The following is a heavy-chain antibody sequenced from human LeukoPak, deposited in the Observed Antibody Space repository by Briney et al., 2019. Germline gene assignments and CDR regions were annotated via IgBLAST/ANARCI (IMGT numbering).Heavy chain of an antibody. J-gene: IGHJ4*02. CDR3: ARGPNWNYDY. CDR1: GYSFTTNW. V-gene: IGHV5-51*01. D-gene: IGHD1-7*01. Sequence: GESLKISCKGSGYSFTTNWIGWARQKPGKGLEWMGIIHCGDSDIKYSPSFQGQVTISVDKSISTAYLQWSSLQASDSAMYYCARGPNWNYDYWGQGTLVTVSS. CDR2: IHCGDSDI.